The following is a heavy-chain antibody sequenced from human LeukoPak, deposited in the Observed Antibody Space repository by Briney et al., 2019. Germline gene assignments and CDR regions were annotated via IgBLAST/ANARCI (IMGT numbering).Heavy chain of an antibody. D-gene: IGHD3-22*01. Sequence: GGSLTLSCAVSGITLSNYGMSWVRQAPAKGLEGVAGISDSGGRTNYEDSVKGRFTISRDNPKNTLYLQMNSLRAEDTAVYFCAKRGVVIRVILVGFHKEAYYFDSWGQGALVTVSS. J-gene: IGHJ4*02. V-gene: IGHV3-23*01. CDR2: ISDSGGRT. CDR3: AKRGVVIRVILVGFHKEAYYFDS. CDR1: GITLSNYG.